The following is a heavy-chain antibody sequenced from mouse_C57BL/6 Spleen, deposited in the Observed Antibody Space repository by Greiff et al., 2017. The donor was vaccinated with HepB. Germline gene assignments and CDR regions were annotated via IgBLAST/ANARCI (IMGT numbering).Heavy chain of an antibody. V-gene: IGHV1-26*01. Sequence: VQLQQSGPELVKPGASVKISCKASGYTFTDYYMNWVKQSHGKSLEWIGDINPTNGGTSYNQKLKGKATLTVYKSSSTADMELRSLTSEDSAVYYCATRERGAPYAMDYWGQGTSVTVSS. CDR1: GYTFTDYY. CDR2: INPTNGGT. CDR3: ATRERGAPYAMDY. J-gene: IGHJ4*01.